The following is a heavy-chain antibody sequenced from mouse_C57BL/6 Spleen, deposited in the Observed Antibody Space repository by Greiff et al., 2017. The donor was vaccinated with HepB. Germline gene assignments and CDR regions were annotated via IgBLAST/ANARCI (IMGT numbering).Heavy chain of an antibody. Sequence: QVQLQQPGAELVMPGASVKLSCKASGYTFTSYWMHWVKQRPGQGLEWIGEIDPSDSYTNYNQKFKGKSTLTVDKSSSTAYMQLSSLTSEDSAVYYCARRGSSGRYYAMDYWGQGTSVTVSS. CDR2: IDPSDSYT. V-gene: IGHV1-69*01. J-gene: IGHJ4*01. CDR1: GYTFTSYW. CDR3: ARRGSSGRYYAMDY. D-gene: IGHD3-2*02.